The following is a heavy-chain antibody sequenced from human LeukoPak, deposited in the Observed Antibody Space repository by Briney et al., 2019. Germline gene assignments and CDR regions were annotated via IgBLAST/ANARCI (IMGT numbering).Heavy chain of an antibody. Sequence: PGGSLRLSCAASGFTFSSYAMGWVRQAPGKGLEWVSAISGGGDNTYYADSVKGRFTISRDNAKNSLYLQMNSLRAEDTAVYYCARGANGSGSYWGQGTLVTVSS. V-gene: IGHV3-23*01. CDR3: ARGANGSGSY. CDR1: GFTFSSYA. CDR2: ISGGGDNT. D-gene: IGHD6-19*01. J-gene: IGHJ4*02.